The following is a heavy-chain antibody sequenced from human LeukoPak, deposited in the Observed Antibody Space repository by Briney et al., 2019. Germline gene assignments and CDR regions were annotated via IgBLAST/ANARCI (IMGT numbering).Heavy chain of an antibody. CDR2: ISWNSGSI. CDR1: GFTFDDYA. CDR3: AKEGWFWELSGPFDY. Sequence: AGGSLRLSCAASGFTFDDYAMHWVRQAPGKGLEWVSGISWNSGSIGYADSVKGRFTISRDNAKNSLYLQMNSLRAEDMALYYCAKEGWFWELSGPFDYWGQGTLVTVSS. D-gene: IGHD3-10*01. J-gene: IGHJ4*02. V-gene: IGHV3-9*03.